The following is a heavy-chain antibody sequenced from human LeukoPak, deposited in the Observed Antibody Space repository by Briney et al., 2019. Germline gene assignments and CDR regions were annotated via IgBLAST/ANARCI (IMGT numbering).Heavy chain of an antibody. CDR2: INHSGST. CDR1: GGSISSYY. D-gene: IGHD3-16*01. V-gene: IGHV4-34*01. J-gene: IGHJ4*02. Sequence: SETLSLTCTVSGGSISSYYWSWIRQPPGKGLGWIGEINHSGSTNYSPSLKSRVTISVDTSKNQFSLKLSSVTAADTAVYYCARGRMGPDYWGQGTLVTVSS. CDR3: ARGRMGPDY.